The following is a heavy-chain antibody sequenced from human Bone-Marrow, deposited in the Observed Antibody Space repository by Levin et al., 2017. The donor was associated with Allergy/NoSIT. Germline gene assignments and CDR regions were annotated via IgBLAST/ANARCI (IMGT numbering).Heavy chain of an antibody. CDR2: ILPILGIT. CDR1: GGTFSSYS. Sequence: SVKVSCKASGGTFSSYSINWVRQATGQGLDWMGRILPILGITNYAQKFQGRVTITADESTSTAYMELSSLRSEDTAVYYCSRDVFGSSWGQGTLVTVSS. J-gene: IGHJ4*02. CDR3: SRDVFGSS. D-gene: IGHD3-3*01. V-gene: IGHV1-69*04.